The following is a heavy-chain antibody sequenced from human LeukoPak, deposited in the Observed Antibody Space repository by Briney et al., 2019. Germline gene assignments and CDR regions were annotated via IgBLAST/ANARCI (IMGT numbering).Heavy chain of an antibody. D-gene: IGHD4-17*01. Sequence: GASVKVSCKASGYTFTSYDINCVRQATGQGLEWMGWMNPNSGNTGYAQKFQGRVTMTRNTSISTAYMELSSLRSEDTAVYYCARGRPDYGDYYYYYMDVWGKGTTVTVSS. V-gene: IGHV1-8*01. J-gene: IGHJ6*03. CDR2: MNPNSGNT. CDR1: GYTFTSYD. CDR3: ARGRPDYGDYYYYYMDV.